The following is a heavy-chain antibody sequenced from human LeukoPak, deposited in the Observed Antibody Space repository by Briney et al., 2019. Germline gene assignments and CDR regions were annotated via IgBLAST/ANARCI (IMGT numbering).Heavy chain of an antibody. V-gene: IGHV3-21*04. D-gene: IGHD2/OR15-2a*01. J-gene: IGHJ4*02. Sequence: GGSLRLSCAASEFTFSSYSMNWVRQAPGKGLEWVASISSSSSYIYYADSVKGRFTISRDNAKNTLYLQMNSLRVEDTAIYYCAKNRGAPLWGQGTLVTVSS. CDR1: EFTFSSYS. CDR2: ISSSSSYI. CDR3: AKNRGAPL.